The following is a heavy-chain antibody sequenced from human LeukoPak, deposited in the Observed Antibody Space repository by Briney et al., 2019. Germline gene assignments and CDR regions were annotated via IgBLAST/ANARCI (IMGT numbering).Heavy chain of an antibody. J-gene: IGHJ4*02. CDR2: IYNSGST. CDR1: GGSISSGLYY. Sequence: PSETLSLTCTVSGGSISSGLYYWNWFRQPAGKGLEYIERIYNSGSTNYNPSLKSRVTISVDTPKNQFSLKLTSVTASDSAVYYCASSNWLRDANFDSWGQGTLVTVSS. D-gene: IGHD6-13*01. V-gene: IGHV4-61*02. CDR3: ASSNWLRDANFDS.